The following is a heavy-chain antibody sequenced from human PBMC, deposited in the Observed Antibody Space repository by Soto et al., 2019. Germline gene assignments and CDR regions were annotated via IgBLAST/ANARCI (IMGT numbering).Heavy chain of an antibody. CDR1: GGSISSNY. CDR2: IYYSGTT. V-gene: IGHV4-59*01. CDR3: ARVGVDDFWSGYFLFDS. Sequence: SETLFLTCTVSGGSISSNYWNWIRQPPGKGLEWIGYIYYSGTTKYNPSLKSRVTISVDTSKNQFSLKLSSVTAADTAVYYCARVGVDDFWSGYFLFDSGGQGTLVTVSS. D-gene: IGHD3-3*01. J-gene: IGHJ5*01.